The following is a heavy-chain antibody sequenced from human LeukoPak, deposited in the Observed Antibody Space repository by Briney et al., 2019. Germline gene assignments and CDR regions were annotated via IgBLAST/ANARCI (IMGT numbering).Heavy chain of an antibody. V-gene: IGHV4-59*01. CDR3: AREVGYCSGGSCYSYFDY. J-gene: IGHJ4*02. CDR2: IYYSGST. Sequence: PSETLSLTCTVSGGSISSYYWSWIRQPPGKGLEWIGHIYYSGSTNYNASLTNRVTISVDTSKNQFSLKLRSVTAADTAVYYCAREVGYCSGGSCYSYFDYWGQGTLVTVSS. D-gene: IGHD2-15*01. CDR1: GGSISSYY.